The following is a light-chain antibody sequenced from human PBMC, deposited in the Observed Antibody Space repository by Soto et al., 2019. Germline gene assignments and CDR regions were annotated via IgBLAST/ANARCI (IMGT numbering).Light chain of an antibody. V-gene: IGLV2-14*01. CDR2: DVT. Sequence: QSVLTQPASVSGSLGQSITISCTGTTSDVGRYNYVSWYQQHPGKAPKLMIYDVTTRPSGVSNRFSGSKSGNTASLTISGLQAEDEADYYCSSYTSSTTLEVFGTGTKLTVL. J-gene: IGLJ1*01. CDR1: TSDVGRYNY. CDR3: SSYTSSTTLEV.